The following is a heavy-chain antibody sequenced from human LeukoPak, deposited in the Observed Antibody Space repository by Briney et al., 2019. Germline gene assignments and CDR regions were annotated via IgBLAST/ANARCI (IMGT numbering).Heavy chain of an antibody. D-gene: IGHD6-13*01. CDR2: VSNSGSSM. J-gene: IGHJ3*01. Sequence: GGSLRLSYAASGFTFSDEYMSWIRQAPGKGLEWISCVSNSGSSMYYADSVKGRFSISRDNVKNSLYLQMNSLRVEDTAVYYCARDGAYSASNFWGQGTMVAVSS. CDR3: ARDGAYSASNF. V-gene: IGHV3-11*01. CDR1: GFTFSDEY.